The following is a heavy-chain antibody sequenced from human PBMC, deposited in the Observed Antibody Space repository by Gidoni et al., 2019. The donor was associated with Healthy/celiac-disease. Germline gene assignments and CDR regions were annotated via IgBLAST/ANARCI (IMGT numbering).Heavy chain of an antibody. J-gene: IGHJ4*02. CDR2: INPNSGGT. Sequence: QVQLVQSGAAVKKPGASVQVSCTASGSTFTGYYMHWVRQAPGQGLEWMGWINPNSGGTNYAQKLQGRVTMTRDTSSSTAYMELSRLRSDDTAVYYCARGPYWFGELLNEFDYWGQGTLVTVSS. CDR1: GSTFTGYY. CDR3: ARGPYWFGELLNEFDY. V-gene: IGHV1-2*02. D-gene: IGHD3-10*01.